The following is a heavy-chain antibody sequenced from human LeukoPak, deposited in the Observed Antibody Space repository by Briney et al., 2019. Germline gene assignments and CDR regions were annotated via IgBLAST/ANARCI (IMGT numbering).Heavy chain of an antibody. V-gene: IGHV3-73*01. J-gene: IGHJ4*02. D-gene: IGHD6-19*01. CDR1: GFTFSGSV. Sequence: GGSLKLSCAASGFTFSGSVMHWVRQASGKGLEWIGRITSKPNSYATVYAASVKGRFTISSDDSKNTAYLQMNSLKTEDTAVYYCTGGSGWYSPDYWGQGTLVTVSS. CDR3: TGGSGWYSPDY. CDR2: ITSKPNSYAT.